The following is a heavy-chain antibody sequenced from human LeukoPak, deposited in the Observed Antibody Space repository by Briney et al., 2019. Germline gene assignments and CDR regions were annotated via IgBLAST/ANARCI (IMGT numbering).Heavy chain of an antibody. J-gene: IGHJ3*02. Sequence: SETLSLTCTVSGGSISSTGHYWGWIRHPPGKGLEWIGTIYYNGDTYYNPSLKSRVTISVDTSKNQCSLKLSSVTAAGTAFYYCARQKAVPRSSGSFDTWGQGTMVTVSS. CDR3: ARQKAVPRSSGSFDT. CDR1: GGSISSTGHY. V-gene: IGHV4-39*01. CDR2: IYYNGDT. D-gene: IGHD4-17*01.